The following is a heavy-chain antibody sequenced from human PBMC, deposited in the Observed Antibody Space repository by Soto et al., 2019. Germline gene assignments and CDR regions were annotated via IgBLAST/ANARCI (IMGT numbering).Heavy chain of an antibody. J-gene: IGHJ4*02. V-gene: IGHV1-2*02. CDR3: AREPATAKPEGVDF. CDR1: GYTFSDYD. Sequence: GASVKVSCKASGYTFSDYDIHWVRQAPGQGLEWMGWINPNSGGTKYAPKFQGGVTMTRDTSITTAYMELSRLRSGDTAVYYCAREPATAKPEGVDFWGQGTLVTVSS. CDR2: INPNSGGT. D-gene: IGHD1-1*01.